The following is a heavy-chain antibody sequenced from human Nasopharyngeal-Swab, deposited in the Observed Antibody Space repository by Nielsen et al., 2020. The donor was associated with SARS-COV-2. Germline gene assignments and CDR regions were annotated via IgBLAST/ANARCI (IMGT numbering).Heavy chain of an antibody. Sequence: SVKVSCKASGGTFSSYAISWVRQAPGQGLEWMGGIIPIFGTANYAQKFQGRVTITADESTSTAYMELSSLRSEDTAVYYCARGGYSYGYSQWNDASDIWGQGTMVTVSS. CDR1: GGTFSSYA. CDR2: IIPIFGTA. J-gene: IGHJ3*02. V-gene: IGHV1-69*13. CDR3: ARGGYSYGYSQWNDASDI. D-gene: IGHD5-18*01.